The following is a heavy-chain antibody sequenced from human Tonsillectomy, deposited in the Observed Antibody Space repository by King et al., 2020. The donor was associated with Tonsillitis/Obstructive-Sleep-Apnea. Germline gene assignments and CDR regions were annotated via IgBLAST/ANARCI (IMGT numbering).Heavy chain of an antibody. CDR2: IYYSGST. CDR1: GGSISSSSYY. D-gene: IGHD3-3*01. V-gene: IGHV4-39*01. Sequence: QLQESGPGLVKPSETLSLTCTVSGGSISSSSYYWGWIRQPPGKGLEWIGSIYYSGSTYYNPSLKSRVTISVDTSKNQFSLKLSSVTAADTAVYYCARQLREGYYDFWSGYYGSFDYWGQGTLVTVSS. CDR3: ARQLREGYYDFWSGYYGSFDY. J-gene: IGHJ4*02.